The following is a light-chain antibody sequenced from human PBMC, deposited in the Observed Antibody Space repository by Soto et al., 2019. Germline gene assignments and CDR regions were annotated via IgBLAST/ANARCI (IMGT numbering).Light chain of an antibody. CDR3: QEYNNWHPIT. Sequence: EIVLTQSPATLSLSPGERATLSCRASQSVSGYLAWYQQKPGQAPRLLIYDGSHRATGIPARFSGSGSGTEFTLTITSLQSEDFAVYYCQEYNNWHPITFGGGTKVDIK. CDR2: DGS. J-gene: IGKJ4*01. CDR1: QSVSGY. V-gene: IGKV3-11*01.